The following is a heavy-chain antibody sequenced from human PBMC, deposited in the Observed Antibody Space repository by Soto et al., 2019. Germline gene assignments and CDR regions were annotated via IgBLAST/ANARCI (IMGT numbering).Heavy chain of an antibody. CDR2: ITGSSAYL. D-gene: IGHD2-2*01. CDR3: ARVRVGPVAISFDY. CDR1: GFSFSSYS. V-gene: IGHV3-21*01. Sequence: GSLRLSCAASGFSFSSYSMNWVRQAPGKGLEWVSSITGSSAYLYYADSVEGRFTVSRDNAKNSLSLQMNSLRAEDTAVYYCARVRVGPVAISFDYWGQGTLVTVSS. J-gene: IGHJ4*02.